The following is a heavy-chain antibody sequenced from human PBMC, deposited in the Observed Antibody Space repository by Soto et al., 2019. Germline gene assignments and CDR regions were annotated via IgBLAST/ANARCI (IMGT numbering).Heavy chain of an antibody. CDR3: ARDRGRPAVAGTDFPVDY. V-gene: IGHV1-18*04. CDR2: ISAYNGNT. J-gene: IGHJ4*02. D-gene: IGHD6-19*01. Sequence: VASVKVSCKASGYTFTSYGISWVRQAPGQGLEWMGWISAYNGNTNYAQKLQGRVTMTTDTSTSTAYMELRSLRSDDTAVYYCARDRGRPAVAGTDFPVDYWGQGTLVTVSS. CDR1: GYTFTSYG.